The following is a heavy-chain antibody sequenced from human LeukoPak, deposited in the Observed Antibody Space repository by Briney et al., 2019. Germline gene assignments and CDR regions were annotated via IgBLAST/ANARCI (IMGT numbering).Heavy chain of an antibody. Sequence: GASVKLSCKISGHALSDLSIHWVRQAPGRGPEWMGGFDPEVGDKIHAQKFQGRVTMTEDTSTDTAYMELRSLRSDDTAVYYCARDHSSSSWYVDWFDPWGQGTLVTVSS. V-gene: IGHV1-24*01. D-gene: IGHD6-13*01. CDR2: FDPEVGDK. CDR3: ARDHSSSSWYVDWFDP. CDR1: GHALSDLS. J-gene: IGHJ5*02.